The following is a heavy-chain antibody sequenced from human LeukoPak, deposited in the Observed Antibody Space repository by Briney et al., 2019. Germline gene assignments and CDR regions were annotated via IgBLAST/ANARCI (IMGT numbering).Heavy chain of an antibody. J-gene: IGHJ4*02. CDR3: ARDYEDTAMGGDY. CDR1: GFTFSIYW. D-gene: IGHD5-18*01. Sequence: GGSLRLSCAASGFTFSIYWMSWVRQAPGKGLEWVANIKQDGSEKYYVDSVKGRFTISRDNAKNSLYLQMNSLRAEDTAVYYCARDYEDTAMGGDYWGQGTLVTVSS. V-gene: IGHV3-7*01. CDR2: IKQDGSEK.